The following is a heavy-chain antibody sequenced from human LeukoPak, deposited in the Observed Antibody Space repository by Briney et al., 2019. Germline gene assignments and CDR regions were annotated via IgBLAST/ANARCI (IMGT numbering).Heavy chain of an antibody. Sequence: GESLKISCKGPGYSFTSYWIGWVRQMPGKGLERMGIIYPGDSDTRYSPSFQGQVTISADKSISTAYLQWSSLKASDTAMYYCARRHSSTSWYYYYYMDVWGKGTTVTVSS. D-gene: IGHD2-2*01. CDR2: IYPGDSDT. CDR3: ARRHSSTSWYYYYYMDV. CDR1: GYSFTSYW. V-gene: IGHV5-51*01. J-gene: IGHJ6*03.